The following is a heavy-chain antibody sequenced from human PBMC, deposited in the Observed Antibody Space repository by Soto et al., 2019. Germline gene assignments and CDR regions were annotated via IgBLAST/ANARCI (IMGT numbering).Heavy chain of an antibody. J-gene: IGHJ4*02. CDR1: GFTFSSYW. D-gene: IGHD6-19*01. CDR2: TNSDGSDT. V-gene: IGHV3-74*01. Sequence: EVQLVESGGGLVQPGGSLRLSCAASGFTFSSYWMYWVRQAPGKGLVWVSRTNSDGSDTTYADSVKGRFTISRDNAKNTLYLQMNSLRAEDTVVYYCARDRGWSLFDYWGQGTLVTVSS. CDR3: ARDRGWSLFDY.